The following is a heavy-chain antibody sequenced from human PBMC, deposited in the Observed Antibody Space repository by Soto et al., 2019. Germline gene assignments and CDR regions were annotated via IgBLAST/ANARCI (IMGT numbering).Heavy chain of an antibody. D-gene: IGHD6-6*01. J-gene: IGHJ6*02. CDR1: GFSLSTSGVG. Sequence: SGPTLVNPTQTLTLTCTFSGFSLSTSGVGVGWIRQPPGKALELLALIYWDDDKRYSPSLKSRLTITKDTSKNQVVLTMTNMDPVDTATYYCAQTSVPGEEQLDHLRYYYSYYGMDVWGQGTTVTVSS. CDR3: AQTSVPGEEQLDHLRYYYSYYGMDV. V-gene: IGHV2-5*02. CDR2: IYWDDDK.